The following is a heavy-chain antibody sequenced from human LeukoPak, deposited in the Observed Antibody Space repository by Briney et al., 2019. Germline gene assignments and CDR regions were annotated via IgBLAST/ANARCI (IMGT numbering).Heavy chain of an antibody. CDR3: ARVGFFDY. V-gene: IGHV4-34*01. CDR1: GGSFSGYY. J-gene: IGHJ4*02. CDR2: INHSGST. Sequence: NPSETLSLTCAVYGGSFSGYYWSWIRQPPGKGLEWIGEINHSGSTNYNPSLKSRVTISVDTSKNQFSLKLSSVTAADTAVYYCARVGFFDYWSQGTLVTVSS.